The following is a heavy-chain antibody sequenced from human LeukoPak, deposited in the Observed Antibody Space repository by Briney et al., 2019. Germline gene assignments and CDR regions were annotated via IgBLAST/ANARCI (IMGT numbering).Heavy chain of an antibody. D-gene: IGHD6-6*01. Sequence: SQTLSLTCTVSGGSISSGGYYWSWIRQPPGKGLEWIGYIYYSGSTYYNPSLKSRVTISVDTSKNQFSLKLSSVTAADTAVYYCARVGRIAARPNRLPAVANDYWGQGTLVTVSS. CDR1: GGSISSGGYY. CDR3: ARVGRIAARPNRLPAVANDY. CDR2: IYYSGST. J-gene: IGHJ4*02. V-gene: IGHV4-30-4*08.